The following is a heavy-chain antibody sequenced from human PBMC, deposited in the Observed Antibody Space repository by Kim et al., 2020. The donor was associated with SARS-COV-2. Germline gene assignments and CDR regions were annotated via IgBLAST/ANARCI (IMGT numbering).Heavy chain of an antibody. D-gene: IGHD3-22*01. Sequence: SVKVSCKASGGTFSSYAISWVRQAPGQGLEWMGGIIPIFGTANYAQKFQGRVTITADESTSTAYMELSSLRSEDTAVYYCARVLGGYYDSSGYLGYWGQGTLVTVSS. J-gene: IGHJ4*02. CDR1: GGTFSSYA. V-gene: IGHV1-69*13. CDR2: IIPIFGTA. CDR3: ARVLGGYYDSSGYLGY.